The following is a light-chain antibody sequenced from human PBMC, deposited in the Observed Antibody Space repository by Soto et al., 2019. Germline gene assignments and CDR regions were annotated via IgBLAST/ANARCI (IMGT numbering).Light chain of an antibody. CDR2: GAS. J-gene: IGKJ1*01. V-gene: IGKV3-15*01. Sequence: EIEMTQSPATLSLAPGERVTLSCRASESVSTNLAWYQQKAGQAPRLLIYGASSRATGVPARFSGSGSGTEFTLTISSLQPEDFAVYYCQQYNNWPPWTFGQGTKVDIK. CDR1: ESVSTN. CDR3: QQYNNWPPWT.